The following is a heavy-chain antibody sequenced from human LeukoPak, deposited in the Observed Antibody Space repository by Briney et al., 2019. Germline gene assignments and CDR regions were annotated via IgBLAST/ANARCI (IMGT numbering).Heavy chain of an antibody. CDR1: GFTFSSYS. J-gene: IGHJ5*02. D-gene: IGHD2-2*01. V-gene: IGHV3-21*01. Sequence: GGSLRLSCAASGFTFSSYSMNWVRQAPGKGLEWVSSISSSSSYIYYADSVKGRFTISRDNAKNSLYLQMNSLRAEDTAVYYCARFPDIVVVPAAPEFDPWGQGTLVTVSS. CDR2: ISSSSSYI. CDR3: ARFPDIVVVPAAPEFDP.